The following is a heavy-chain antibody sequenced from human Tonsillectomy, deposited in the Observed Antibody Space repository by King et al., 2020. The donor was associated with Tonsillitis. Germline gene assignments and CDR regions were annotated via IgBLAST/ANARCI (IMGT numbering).Heavy chain of an antibody. V-gene: IGHV5-51*03. Sequence: QLVQSGAEVGKAGESLKISCKASGYSFSTYWIGWVRQLPGKGLEWMGIIYPGDSDTRYSPSFQGQVTISADKSINTAYLQWSSLKASDTAIYYCARLGELELRSGCDYWGQGTLVTVSS. CDR2: IYPGDSDT. CDR1: GYSFSTYW. J-gene: IGHJ4*02. CDR3: ARLGELELRSGCDY. D-gene: IGHD1-7*01.